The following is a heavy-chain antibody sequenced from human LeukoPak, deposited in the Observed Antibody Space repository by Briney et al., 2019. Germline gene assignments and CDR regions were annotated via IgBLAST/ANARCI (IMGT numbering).Heavy chain of an antibody. V-gene: IGHV1-2*02. CDR2: INPNSGDT. Sequence: ASVKVSCKASGYTLTEYYMHWVRQAPGQGLEWMGWINPNSGDTHYAQKFQGRVTMTGDTSVSTAYMELSRLRSDDTAVYYCARDRRPSGSYSPFDYWGQGTLVTVSS. CDR3: ARDRRPSGSYSPFDY. CDR1: GYTLTEYY. J-gene: IGHJ4*02. D-gene: IGHD1-26*01.